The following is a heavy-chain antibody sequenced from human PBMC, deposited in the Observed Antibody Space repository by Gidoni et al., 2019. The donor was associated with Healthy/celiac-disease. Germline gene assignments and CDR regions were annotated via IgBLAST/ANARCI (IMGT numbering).Heavy chain of an antibody. CDR3: ARDRWSSGWFSGPSVPFDY. Sequence: QVQMVQSGAEVKKPGASVKVSCKASGYTFNSYGIGWVRQAPGQGLEWMGWISAYNGNTNYAQKLQGRVTMTTDTSTSTAYMELRSLRSDDTAVYYCARDRWSSGWFSGPSVPFDYWGQGTLVTVSS. V-gene: IGHV1-18*01. CDR1: GYTFNSYG. CDR2: ISAYNGNT. J-gene: IGHJ4*02. D-gene: IGHD6-19*01.